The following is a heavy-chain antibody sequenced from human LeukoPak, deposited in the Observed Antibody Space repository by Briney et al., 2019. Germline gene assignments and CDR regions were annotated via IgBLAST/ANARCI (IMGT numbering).Heavy chain of an antibody. D-gene: IGHD1-26*01. CDR2: ISSSGSNI. CDR1: AFTVRSYE. Sequence: GGSLTLSCAAYAFTVRSYEMKWVRQAPGKGLEWLSYISSSGSNIYYADSVKGRFTMSRDNAKNSLYMQMNSLRAEDTAVYYCARETPPVGGSHDDYDYWGQGTLVTVSS. CDR3: ARETPPVGGSHDDYDY. V-gene: IGHV3-48*03. J-gene: IGHJ4*02.